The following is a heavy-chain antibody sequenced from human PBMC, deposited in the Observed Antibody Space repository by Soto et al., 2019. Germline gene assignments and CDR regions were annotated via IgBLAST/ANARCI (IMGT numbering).Heavy chain of an antibody. Sequence: GGSLSLSCAASGFTFSSYWMSWVRQAPGKGLEWVANIKQDGSEKYYVDSVKGRFTISRDNAKNSLYLQMNSLRAEDTAVYYCARAARPFYYYYGMDVWGQGTTVTVSS. D-gene: IGHD6-6*01. CDR1: GFTFSSYW. CDR2: IKQDGSEK. V-gene: IGHV3-7*05. J-gene: IGHJ6*02. CDR3: ARAARPFYYYYGMDV.